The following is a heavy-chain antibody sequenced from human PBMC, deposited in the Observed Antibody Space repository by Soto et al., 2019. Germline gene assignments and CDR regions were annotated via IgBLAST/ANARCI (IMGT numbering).Heavy chain of an antibody. V-gene: IGHV1-18*04. CDR3: ARGSRYFDFERYYYYGMDV. D-gene: IGHD3-9*01. J-gene: IGHJ6*02. Sequence: QVQLVQSGAEVKKPGATVKVSCKASGYTFTSYGISWVRQAPGQGLEWMGWISAYNGNTNYAQKLQGRVTMTTDTSTSTAYMELRSLRSDDTAVYYCARGSRYFDFERYYYYGMDVWGQGTTVTVSS. CDR1: GYTFTSYG. CDR2: ISAYNGNT.